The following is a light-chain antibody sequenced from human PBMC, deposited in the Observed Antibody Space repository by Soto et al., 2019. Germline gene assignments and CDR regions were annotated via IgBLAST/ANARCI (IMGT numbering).Light chain of an antibody. CDR3: QQYNSYPWT. Sequence: DIQMTQSLSTLSASVGDRVTITCRASQSISSWLAWYQQKPGKAPKLLIYKASSLESGVPSRFSGSGSGTEFPLTISSLQPDDFATYYCQQYNSYPWTFGEGTKVEIK. CDR1: QSISSW. V-gene: IGKV1-5*03. CDR2: KAS. J-gene: IGKJ1*01.